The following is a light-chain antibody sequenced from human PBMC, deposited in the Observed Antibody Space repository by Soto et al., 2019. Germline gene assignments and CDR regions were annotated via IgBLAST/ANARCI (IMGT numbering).Light chain of an antibody. J-gene: IGLJ2*01. Sequence: QSALTQPASVSGSPGQSITISCTGTSSDVGSYNFVSWYQQHPGKAPKLMIYEGSKRPSGVSNRFSGSKSGNTASLTISGLQAEDEADYYCCSYAGTRGVVFGGGTKLTVL. V-gene: IGLV2-23*01. CDR2: EGS. CDR1: SSDVGSYNF. CDR3: CSYAGTRGVV.